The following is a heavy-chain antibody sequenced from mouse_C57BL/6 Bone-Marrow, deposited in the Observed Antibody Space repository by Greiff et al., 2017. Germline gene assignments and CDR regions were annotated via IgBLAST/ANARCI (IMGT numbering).Heavy chain of an antibody. V-gene: IGHV14-4*01. CDR1: GFNIKDDY. CDR3: TKDYARDY. J-gene: IGHJ4*01. CDR2: IDPENGDT. Sequence: VQLKESGAELVRPGASVKLSCTASGFNIKDDYMPWVKQRPEQGLEWIGWIDPENGDTEYASKFQGKATITADTSSNTAYLQLSSLTSEDTAVXYCTKDYARDYWGQGTSVTVSS.